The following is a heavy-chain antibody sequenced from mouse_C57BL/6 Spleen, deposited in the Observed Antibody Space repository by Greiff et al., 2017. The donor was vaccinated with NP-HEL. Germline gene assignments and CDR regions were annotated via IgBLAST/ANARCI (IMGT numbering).Heavy chain of an antibody. CDR1: GYTFTSYW. J-gene: IGHJ2*01. V-gene: IGHV1-69*01. D-gene: IGHD2-4*01. Sequence: VQLQQPGAELVMPGASVKLSCKASGYTFTSYWMHWVKQRPGQGLEWIGEIDPSDSYTNYNQKFKGKSTLTVDKSSSTAYMQLSSLTSEDSAVYYCARRCDYDGYFDYWGQGTTLTVSS. CDR2: IDPSDSYT. CDR3: ARRCDYDGYFDY.